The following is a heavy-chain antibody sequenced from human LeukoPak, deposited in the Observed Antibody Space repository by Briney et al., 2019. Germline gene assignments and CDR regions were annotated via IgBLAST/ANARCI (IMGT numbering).Heavy chain of an antibody. CDR2: IRYDGSNK. D-gene: IGHD2-2*01. J-gene: IGHJ3*02. V-gene: IGHV3-30*02. Sequence: GSLRLSCAASGFTFSSYGMHWVRQAPGKGLEWVAFIRYDGSNKYYADSVKGRFTISRDNSKNTLYLQMNSLRAEDTAAYYCASYCSSTSCFQPYAFDIWGQGTMVTVSS. CDR1: GFTFSSYG. CDR3: ASYCSSTSCFQPYAFDI.